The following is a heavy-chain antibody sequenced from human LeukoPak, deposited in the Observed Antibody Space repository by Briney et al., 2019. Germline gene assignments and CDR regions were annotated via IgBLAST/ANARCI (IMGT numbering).Heavy chain of an antibody. D-gene: IGHD1-7*01. V-gene: IGHV3-53*01. CDR2: IYSSGNT. CDR1: GFTVSGNY. CDR3: ARGGTIGLRTPYYFDS. Sequence: GGSRRLSCAASGFTVSGNYMSWVRQAPGKGLEWVSAIYSSGNTYYSDSVKGRFTISRDNSKNTLYLQMNSLRAEDTAVYYCARGGTIGLRTPYYFDSWGQGTLAAVSS. J-gene: IGHJ4*02.